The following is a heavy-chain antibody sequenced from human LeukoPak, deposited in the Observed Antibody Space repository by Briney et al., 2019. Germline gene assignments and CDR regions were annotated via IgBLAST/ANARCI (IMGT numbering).Heavy chain of an antibody. J-gene: IGHJ4*02. CDR1: GFTFSSYG. CDR3: ASGYGSGSYLDY. Sequence: GGSLRLSCAASGFTFSSYGMHWVRQAPGKGLEWVAVISYDGSNKYYADSVKGRFTISRDNAKNTLYLQMNSLRAEDTAVYYCASGYGSGSYLDYWGQGTLVTVSS. V-gene: IGHV3-30*03. CDR2: ISYDGSNK. D-gene: IGHD1-26*01.